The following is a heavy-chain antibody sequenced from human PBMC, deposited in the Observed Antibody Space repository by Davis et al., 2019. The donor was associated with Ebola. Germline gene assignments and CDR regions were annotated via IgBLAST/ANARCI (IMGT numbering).Heavy chain of an antibody. CDR2: IKSKTNGGST. CDR3: TTDWGYFAP. CDR1: GFTFNNAW. J-gene: IGHJ5*02. V-gene: IGHV3-15*01. D-gene: IGHD3-16*01. Sequence: GESLKISCAASGFTFNNAWMSWVRQTPGKGLEWVGRIKSKTNGGSTDYAAPVKGRFSISRDDSKNTLYLQMSSLKTDDTALYYCTTDWGYFAPWGQGTLVTVSS.